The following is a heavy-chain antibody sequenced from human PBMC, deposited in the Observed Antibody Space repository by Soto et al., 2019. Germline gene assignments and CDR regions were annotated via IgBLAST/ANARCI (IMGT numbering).Heavy chain of an antibody. D-gene: IGHD6-19*01. Sequence: SVKVSCKASGGTFSSYAISWVRQAPGQGLEWMGGIIPIFGTANYAQKFQGRVTITADESTSTAYMELSSLRSEDTAVYYCARDRALAVAGMHGMDVWGQGTTVTVSS. J-gene: IGHJ6*02. V-gene: IGHV1-69*13. CDR1: GGTFSSYA. CDR3: ARDRALAVAGMHGMDV. CDR2: IIPIFGTA.